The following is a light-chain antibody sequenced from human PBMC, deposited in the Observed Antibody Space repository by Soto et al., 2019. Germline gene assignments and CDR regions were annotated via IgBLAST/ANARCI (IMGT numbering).Light chain of an antibody. CDR1: QSVSSY. CDR2: DAS. Sequence: EIVLTQSPATLSLSPGERATLSCRASQSVSSYLAWYQQKPGQAPRLLIYDASNRATGIPARFSGSGSGTEFTLTISSREPEDFAVYYCQQRSNWRGTFGQGTQVEIK. V-gene: IGKV3-11*01. CDR3: QQRSNWRGT. J-gene: IGKJ1*01.